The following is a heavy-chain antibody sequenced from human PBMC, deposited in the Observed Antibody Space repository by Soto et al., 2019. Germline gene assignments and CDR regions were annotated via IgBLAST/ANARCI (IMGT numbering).Heavy chain of an antibody. D-gene: IGHD5-18*01. CDR2: IYYSGST. J-gene: IGHJ4*02. V-gene: IGHV4-59*01. CDR3: ARSGTAMALVDY. CDR1: GGSISSYF. Sequence: PSETLSLTCTVSGGSISSYFWSWIRQPPGKGLEWIGYIYYSGSTNYNPSLKSRVTISVDTSKNQFSLKLSSVTAADTAVYYCARSGTAMALVDYWGQGTLVTVSS.